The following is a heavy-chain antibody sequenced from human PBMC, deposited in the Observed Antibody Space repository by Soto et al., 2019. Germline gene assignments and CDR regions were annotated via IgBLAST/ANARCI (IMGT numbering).Heavy chain of an antibody. D-gene: IGHD4-17*01. J-gene: IGHJ4*02. Sequence: QITLKESGPTLVKPRQTLTLTCTFSGFSLSTSGVGVGWIRQPPGKALEWLALIYWDDDKRYSPSLKSRLTITKDTSKNQVVLTMTNMDPVDTATYYCARLQSSYGDYDAGADYWGQGTLVTVSS. V-gene: IGHV2-5*02. CDR3: ARLQSSYGDYDAGADY. CDR1: GFSLSTSGVG. CDR2: IYWDDDK.